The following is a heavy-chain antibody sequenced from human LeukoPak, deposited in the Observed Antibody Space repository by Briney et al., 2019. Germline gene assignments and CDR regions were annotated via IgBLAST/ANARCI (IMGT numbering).Heavy chain of an antibody. CDR2: IYYSGNT. CDR1: GGSISPYY. D-gene: IGHD3-10*02. V-gene: IGHV4-59*01. Sequence: SETLSLTCTVSGGSISPYYWRWLRQPPGKGLEWLGYIYYSGNTDYNPSLKSRVAISVDTSKNQFSLKLSSVTAADTAVYYCARSTGTTMFIDYWGQGTLVTVSS. J-gene: IGHJ4*02. CDR3: ARSTGTTMFIDY.